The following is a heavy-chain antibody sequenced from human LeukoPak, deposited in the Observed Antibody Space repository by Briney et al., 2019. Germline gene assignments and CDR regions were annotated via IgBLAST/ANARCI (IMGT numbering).Heavy chain of an antibody. CDR3: AKEPIDDGFFDH. V-gene: IGHV3-23*01. Sequence: GGSLRLSCTGSGFASGFSFSNYAMDWVRQAPGKGLAWVSFISGSGGRIDYADSVKGRFTVSRDNSKNTLYLQMHSLRIEDTAVYYCAKEPIDDGFFDHWGQGALVTVSS. CDR1: GFSFSNYA. D-gene: IGHD1-1*01. J-gene: IGHJ4*02. CDR2: ISGSGGRI.